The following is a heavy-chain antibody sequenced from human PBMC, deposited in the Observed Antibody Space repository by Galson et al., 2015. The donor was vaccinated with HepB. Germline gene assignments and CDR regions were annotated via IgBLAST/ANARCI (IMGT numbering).Heavy chain of an antibody. V-gene: IGHV4-59*01. CDR3: ARGISSSWYYDY. CDR2: IYYSGST. CDR1: GGSISSYY. Sequence: SETLSLTCTVSGGSISSYYWSWIRQPPGKGLEWIGYIYYSGSTNYNPSLKSRVTISVDTSKNQFSLKLSPVTAADTAVYYCARGISSSWYYDYWGQGTLVTVSS. D-gene: IGHD6-13*01. J-gene: IGHJ4*02.